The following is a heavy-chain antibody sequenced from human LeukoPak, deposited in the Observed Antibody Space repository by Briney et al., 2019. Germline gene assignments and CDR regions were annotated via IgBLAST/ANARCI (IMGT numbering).Heavy chain of an antibody. D-gene: IGHD3-22*01. CDR2: IIPIFGTA. J-gene: IGHJ3*02. CDR1: GGTFSSYA. V-gene: IGHV1-69*05. CDR3: ARVSSNNYYDSSGYDAFDT. Sequence: SVKVSCKASGGTFSSYAISWVRQAPGQGLEWMGGIIPIFGTANYAQKFQGRVTITTDESTSTAYMELSSLRSEDTAVYYCARVSSNNYYDSSGYDAFDTWGQGTMVTVSS.